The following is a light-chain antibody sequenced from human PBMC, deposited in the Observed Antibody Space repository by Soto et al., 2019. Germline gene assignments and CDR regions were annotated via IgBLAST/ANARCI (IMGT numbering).Light chain of an antibody. CDR3: MQAIQTRIT. V-gene: IGKV2-28*01. J-gene: IGKJ5*01. Sequence: DVVITQSPLSLPFTLVRAACISCRFSQSLVYSDGNTYLDWYLQKPGQSPQLLIYLGSNRASGVPDRFSGSGSGTDFTLKISRVEAEDVGVYYCMQAIQTRITFGQGTRLEIK. CDR1: QSLVYSDGNTY. CDR2: LGS.